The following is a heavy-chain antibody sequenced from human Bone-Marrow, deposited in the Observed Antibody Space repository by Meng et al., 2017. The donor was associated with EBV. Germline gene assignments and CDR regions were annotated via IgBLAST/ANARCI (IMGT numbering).Heavy chain of an antibody. J-gene: IGHJ5*02. CDR1: GGALSSYA. V-gene: IGHV1-69*01. CDR3: ARESPDRSTDP. CDR2: IIPIFGTA. Sequence: QVQRVQFGAEVEEAGSSVEVSCHADGGALSSYAISWVRQAPGQGLEWMGGIIPIFGTANYAQKFQGRVTINADESTSTAYMELSSLRSEDTAVYYCARESPDRSTDPWGQGTLVTVSS.